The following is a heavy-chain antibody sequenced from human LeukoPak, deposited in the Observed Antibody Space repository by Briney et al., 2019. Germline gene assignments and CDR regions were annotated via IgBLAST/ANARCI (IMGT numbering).Heavy chain of an antibody. CDR2: ISSSGSTI. Sequence: GSLRLSCAASGFTFSSYEMNWVRQAPGKGLEWVSYISSSGSTIYYADSVKGRFTISRDNAKNSLYLQMNSLRAEDTAVYYCARDPVQLERKAINWFDPWGQGTLVTVSS. CDR1: GFTFSSYE. J-gene: IGHJ5*02. V-gene: IGHV3-48*03. CDR3: ARDPVQLERKAINWFDP. D-gene: IGHD1-1*01.